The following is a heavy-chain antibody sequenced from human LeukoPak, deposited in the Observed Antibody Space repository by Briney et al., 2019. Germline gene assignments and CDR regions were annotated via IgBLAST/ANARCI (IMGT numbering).Heavy chain of an antibody. D-gene: IGHD6-19*01. CDR3: ARGGGSGWPFDY. CDR1: GFTFSSYSSYW. Sequence: GGSLRLSCAASGFTFSSYSSYWMGWVRQAPGKGLEWVANIKEDGSEKYYVDSVKGRFTISRDNAKNSVHLQMNSLRAEDTAVYYCARGGGSGWPFDYWGQGTLVTVSS. V-gene: IGHV3-7*04. J-gene: IGHJ4*02. CDR2: IKEDGSEK.